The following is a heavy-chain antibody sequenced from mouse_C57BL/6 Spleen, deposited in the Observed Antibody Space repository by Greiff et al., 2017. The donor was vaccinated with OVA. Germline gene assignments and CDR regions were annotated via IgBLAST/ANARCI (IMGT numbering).Heavy chain of an antibody. D-gene: IGHD2-5*01. CDR2: IYPGSGST. V-gene: IGHV1-55*01. Sequence: VQLQQPGAELVKPGASVKMSCKASGYTFTSYWITWVKQRPGQGLEWIGDIYPGSGSTNYNEKFKGKATLTADKSSSTAYMQLSSLTSEDSAVYFCARAYYSNYAWFAYWGQGTLVTVSA. J-gene: IGHJ3*01. CDR1: GYTFTSYW. CDR3: ARAYYSNYAWFAY.